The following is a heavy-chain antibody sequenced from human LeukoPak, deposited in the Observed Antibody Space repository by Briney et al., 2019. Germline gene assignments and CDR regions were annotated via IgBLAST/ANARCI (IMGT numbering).Heavy chain of an antibody. CDR1: GFTFSSYW. CDR3: ARGMATVTGPFDS. V-gene: IGHV3-74*01. Sequence: GGSLRLSCAASGFTFSSYWMHWVRQAPGKGLMWVSRINIGVSDTLYADSVKGRFTISRDNAKNTLYLQMNSLGAEDTAVYYCARGMATVTGPFDSWGQGTLVTVSS. J-gene: IGHJ4*02. CDR2: INIGVSDT. D-gene: IGHD4-17*01.